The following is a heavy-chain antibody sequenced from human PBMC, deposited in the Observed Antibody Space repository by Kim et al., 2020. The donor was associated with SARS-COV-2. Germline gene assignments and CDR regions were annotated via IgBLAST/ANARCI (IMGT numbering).Heavy chain of an antibody. CDR2: IDPSDSYT. Sequence: GESLKISCKGSGYIFITNWISWVRQMPGKGLEWMGRIDPSDSYTNYSPSFQGHVTISTDKSISTAYLQWSSLKTSDTAMYYCARHGTVGDIPGMYVWGQGTTVSVS. CDR1: GYIFITNW. CDR3: ARHGTVGDIPGMYV. D-gene: IGHD1-26*01. V-gene: IGHV5-10-1*01. J-gene: IGHJ6*02.